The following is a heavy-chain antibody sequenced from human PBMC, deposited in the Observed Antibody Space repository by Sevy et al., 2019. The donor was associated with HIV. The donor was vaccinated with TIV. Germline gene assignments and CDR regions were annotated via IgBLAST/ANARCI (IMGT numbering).Heavy chain of an antibody. CDR2: ISSSSNYI. Sequence: GGSLRLSCAASGFTFSDYSMSWVRQAPGKGPEWVSSISSSSNYIYYADSMKGRFTISRDNAKNSLYLQMNSLRAEDTAVYFCARDRTAHYDGSGYYFDSWGQGILVTVSS. V-gene: IGHV3-21*01. J-gene: IGHJ4*02. CDR3: ARDRTAHYDGSGYYFDS. CDR1: GFTFSDYS. D-gene: IGHD3-22*01.